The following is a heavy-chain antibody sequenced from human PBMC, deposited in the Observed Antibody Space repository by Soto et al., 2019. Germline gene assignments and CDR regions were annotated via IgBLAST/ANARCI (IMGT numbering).Heavy chain of an antibody. Sequence: PGESLKISCKGSGYSFTSYWIGWVRQMPGKGLEWMGIIYPGDSDTRYSPSFQGQVTISADKSISTAYLQWSSLKASDTAMYYCARLPGSSSRGGYYYYYGMDVWGQGTTVTVSS. CDR2: IYPGDSDT. V-gene: IGHV5-51*01. CDR1: GYSFTSYW. J-gene: IGHJ6*02. D-gene: IGHD6-6*01. CDR3: ARLPGSSSRGGYYYYYGMDV.